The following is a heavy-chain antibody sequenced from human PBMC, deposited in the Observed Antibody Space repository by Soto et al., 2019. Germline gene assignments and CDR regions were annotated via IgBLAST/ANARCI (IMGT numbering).Heavy chain of an antibody. J-gene: IGHJ6*02. Sequence: ESGGGLVKPGGSLRLSCAASVITFSKAWMNWVRQAPGKGLEWVGRIKSKIDGGTTDYAAPVNGRFTISRDESKNTLYLQRNSLKTEDTAVYYCTTYCSSTSCDSYYYHTMDVWGQGTTVTVSS. CDR3: TTYCSSTSCDSYYYHTMDV. D-gene: IGHD2-2*01. CDR2: IKSKIDGGTT. V-gene: IGHV3-15*07. CDR1: VITFSKAW.